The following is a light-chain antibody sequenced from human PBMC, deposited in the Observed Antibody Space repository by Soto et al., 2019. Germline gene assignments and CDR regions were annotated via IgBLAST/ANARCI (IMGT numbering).Light chain of an antibody. V-gene: IGLV2-8*01. CDR3: SAYAGSNAVV. Sequence: QSALTQPPSASGSPGQSVTISCAGTSSDVGLYDYVSWYQQHPAKAPKLLIYEVNKRPSGVPDRFSGSKSGNTASLTVSGLQAEDEAHYYCSAYAGSNAVVFXGGTKVTVL. CDR1: SSDVGLYDY. J-gene: IGLJ2*01. CDR2: EVN.